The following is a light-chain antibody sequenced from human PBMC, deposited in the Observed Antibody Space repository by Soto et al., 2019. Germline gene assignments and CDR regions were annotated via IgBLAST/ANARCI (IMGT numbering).Light chain of an antibody. V-gene: IGLV2-14*01. Sequence: QSVLTQPASVSGSPGQSITISCTGTSSDVGGYNYVSWYQQHPGKAPKLMIYEVSNRPSGVSNRFSGSKSGNTASLTISGLQAEDEADYYCSSQKVVFGGGTKLTVL. CDR1: SSDVGGYNY. J-gene: IGLJ2*01. CDR2: EVS. CDR3: SSQKVV.